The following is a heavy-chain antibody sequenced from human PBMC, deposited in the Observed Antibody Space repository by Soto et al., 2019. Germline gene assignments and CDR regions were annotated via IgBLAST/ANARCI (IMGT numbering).Heavy chain of an antibody. CDR2: ISSSSSYI. D-gene: IGHD5-12*01. Sequence: GGSLRLSCAASGFTFSSYSMNWVRQAPGKGLEWVSSISSSSSYIYYADSVKGRFTISRDNAKNSLYLQMNSLRAEDTAVYYCAREHSGYDYPTPSWFDPWGQGTLVTVSS. J-gene: IGHJ5*02. V-gene: IGHV3-21*01. CDR1: GFTFSSYS. CDR3: AREHSGYDYPTPSWFDP.